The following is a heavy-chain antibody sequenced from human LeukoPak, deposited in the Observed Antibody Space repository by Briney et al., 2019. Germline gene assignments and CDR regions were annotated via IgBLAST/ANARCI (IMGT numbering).Heavy chain of an antibody. CDR3: AADRLLGSAFDI. CDR2: IVVGSGNT. D-gene: IGHD2-15*01. J-gene: IGHJ3*02. CDR1: GLTFTSSA. Sequence: ASVKVSCKASGLTFTSSAMQWVRQARGQRLEWIGWIVVGSGNTNYTQKFQERVTITRDMSTSTAYMELSSLRSEDTAVYYCAADRLLGSAFDIWGQGTMVTVSS. V-gene: IGHV1-58*02.